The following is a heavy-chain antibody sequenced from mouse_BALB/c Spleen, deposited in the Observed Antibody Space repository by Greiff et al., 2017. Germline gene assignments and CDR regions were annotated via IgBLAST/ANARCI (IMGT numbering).Heavy chain of an antibody. Sequence: QVQLQQPGAELVKPGASVKLSCKASGYTFTSYWMHWVKQRPGQGLEWIGEINPSNGRTNYNEKFKSKATLTVDKSSSTAYMQLSSLTSEDSAVYYCARDGLHHGGAMDYWGQGTSVTVSS. J-gene: IGHJ4*01. CDR2: INPSNGRT. V-gene: IGHV1S81*02. CDR3: ARDGLHHGGAMDY. D-gene: IGHD1-2*01. CDR1: GYTFTSYW.